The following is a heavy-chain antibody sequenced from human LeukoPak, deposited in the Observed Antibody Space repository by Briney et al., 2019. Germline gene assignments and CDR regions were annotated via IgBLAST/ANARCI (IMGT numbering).Heavy chain of an antibody. J-gene: IGHJ4*02. D-gene: IGHD3-10*01. CDR1: GFTFSSYG. V-gene: IGHV3-30*02. CDR3: AKDLVTMVRGVMGY. Sequence: GGSLRLSCAASGFTFSSYGMHWVRQAPGKGLEWVAFIRYDGSNKYYADSVKGRLTISRDNSKNTLYLQMNSLRAEDTAVYYCAKDLVTMVRGVMGYWGQGTLVTVSS. CDR2: IRYDGSNK.